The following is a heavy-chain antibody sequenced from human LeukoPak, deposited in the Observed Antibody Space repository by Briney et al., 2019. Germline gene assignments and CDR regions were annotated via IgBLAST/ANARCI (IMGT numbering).Heavy chain of an antibody. CDR1: GYTFTGYY. CDR3: ARLTKDSSGSDY. V-gene: IGHV1-2*04. J-gene: IGHJ4*02. CDR2: INPNSGGT. D-gene: IGHD3-22*01. Sequence: ASVKVSCKASGYTFTGYYMHWVRQAPGQGLEWMGWINPNSGGTNYAQKFQGWVTMTRDTSISTAYMELSRLRSDDTAVYYCARLTKDSSGSDYWGQGTLVTVSS.